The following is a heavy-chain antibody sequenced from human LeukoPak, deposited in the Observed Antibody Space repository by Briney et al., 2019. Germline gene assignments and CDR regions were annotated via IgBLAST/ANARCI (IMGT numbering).Heavy chain of an antibody. CDR1: GGSISSSSYY. V-gene: IGHV4-39*01. D-gene: IGHD2-21*02. CDR3: ARARPATARYYFDY. J-gene: IGHJ4*02. Sequence: SETLSLTCTVSGGSISSSSYYWGWIRQPPGKGLEWIVSIYYSGSTYYNPSLKSRVTISVDTSKNQFSLKLSSVTAADTAVYYCARARPATARYYFDYWGQGTLVTVSS. CDR2: IYYSGST.